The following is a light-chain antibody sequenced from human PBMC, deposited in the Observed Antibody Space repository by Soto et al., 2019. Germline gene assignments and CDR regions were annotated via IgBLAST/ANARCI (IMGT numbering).Light chain of an antibody. J-gene: IGLJ1*01. CDR1: NRDVGSYNL. V-gene: IGLV2-14*01. Sequence: QSALTQPASVSGSPGQSITIACTGTNRDVGSYNLVSWYQQRPGEAPKLIISEVRNRPSGISYRFTGSKSGNTASLTISGLQAEDEADYYCSSYTTGSTLPWVFGTGTKLTVL. CDR2: EVR. CDR3: SSYTTGSTLPWV.